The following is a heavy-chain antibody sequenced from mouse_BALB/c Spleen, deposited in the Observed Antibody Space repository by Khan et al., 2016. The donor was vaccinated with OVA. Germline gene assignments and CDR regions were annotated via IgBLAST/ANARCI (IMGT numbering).Heavy chain of an antibody. J-gene: IGHJ3*01. CDR1: GYPLTSYW. V-gene: IGHV1-69*02. D-gene: IGHD1-1*01. CDR3: ARSFLYGSSTWFGY. CDR2: IDPSDNYT. Sequence: QVQLQQPGAELVKPGASVKLSCKASGYPLTSYWLHWVKQRPGQGLEWIGEIDPSDNYTNYNQKFKGKATLTVDKSSSTTYMHLSSLTSEYSAVYYCARSFLYGSSTWFGYWGQGTLVTVSA.